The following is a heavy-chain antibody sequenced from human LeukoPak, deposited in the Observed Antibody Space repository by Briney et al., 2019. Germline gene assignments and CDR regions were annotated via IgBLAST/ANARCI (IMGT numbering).Heavy chain of an antibody. V-gene: IGHV4-30-4*01. J-gene: IGHJ1*01. D-gene: IGHD6-13*01. CDR2: IYYSGTA. Sequence: SQTLSLTCTVSGGSLSSSDHYWSWIRQPPGKGLEWIAYIYYSGTAYYNPSPKSRVSISVDTSKNQFSLKQSSVTAADTAVYYCARGDSSSWSFKIWGQGTLVTVSS. CDR1: GGSLSSSDHY. CDR3: ARGDSSSWSFKI.